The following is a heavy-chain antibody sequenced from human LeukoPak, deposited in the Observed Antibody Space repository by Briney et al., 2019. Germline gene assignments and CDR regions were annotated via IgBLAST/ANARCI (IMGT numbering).Heavy chain of an antibody. V-gene: IGHV3-9*01. CDR2: ISWNSGSI. J-gene: IGHJ6*02. D-gene: IGHD3-10*01. CDR3: AKDLRWFGELSSFGMDV. CDR1: GFTFDDYA. Sequence: GGSLRLSCAASGFTFDDYAMHWVRQAPGKALEWVSGISWNSGSIGYADPVKGRFTISRDNAKNSLYLQMNSLRAEDTALYYCAKDLRWFGELSSFGMDVWGQGTTVTVSS.